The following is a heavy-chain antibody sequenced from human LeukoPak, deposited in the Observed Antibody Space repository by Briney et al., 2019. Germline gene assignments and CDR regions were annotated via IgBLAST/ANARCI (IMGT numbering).Heavy chain of an antibody. J-gene: IGHJ5*02. V-gene: IGHV4-61*02. Sequence: SSETLSLTCTVSGGSINSSNYYWSWIRQPAGKGLEWIGRIYTSGSTNYNPSLKSRVTISLDTSNNQFSLKLSSVTAADTAVYYCAREQYVAAAGGTDWFDPWGQGTLVTVSS. CDR1: GGSINSSNYY. D-gene: IGHD6-13*01. CDR2: IYTSGST. CDR3: AREQYVAAAGGTDWFDP.